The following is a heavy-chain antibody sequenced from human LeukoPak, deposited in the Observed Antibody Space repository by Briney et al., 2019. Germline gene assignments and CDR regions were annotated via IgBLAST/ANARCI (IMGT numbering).Heavy chain of an antibody. Sequence: GGSLRLSCAASGFTFSSYWMSWVRQAPGRGLEWVANIKQEGSEKYYVNSVKGRFTISRDNAKNSLYLQMNSLRAENTAVYYCASGSYGTIDCWGQGTLVTVSS. J-gene: IGHJ4*02. V-gene: IGHV3-7*01. CDR3: ASGSYGTIDC. CDR2: IKQEGSEK. D-gene: IGHD1-26*01. CDR1: GFTFSSYW.